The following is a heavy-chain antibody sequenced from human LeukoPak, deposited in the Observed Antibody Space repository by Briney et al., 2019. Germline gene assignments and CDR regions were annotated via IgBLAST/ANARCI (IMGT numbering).Heavy chain of an antibody. CDR3: ARSDIVIIPAANIDY. J-gene: IGHJ4*02. CDR1: RFTFSDYW. Sequence: PGGSLRLSCVGSRFTFSDYWMTWVRQAPGKGLEWVANINQDGSEKYYVDSVKGRFTISRDNAKNSLYLQMNSLRAEDTAVYYCARSDIVIIPAANIDYWGQGTLVTVSS. CDR2: INQDGSEK. D-gene: IGHD2-2*01. V-gene: IGHV3-7*01.